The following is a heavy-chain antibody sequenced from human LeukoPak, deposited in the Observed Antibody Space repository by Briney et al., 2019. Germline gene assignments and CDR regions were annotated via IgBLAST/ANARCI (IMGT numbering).Heavy chain of an antibody. D-gene: IGHD5-12*01. CDR1: GSTFDDYA. CDR3: AKARGYSDF. J-gene: IGHJ4*02. V-gene: IGHV3-43*02. CDR2: ISGDGGDT. Sequence: PGGSLRLSCAASGSTFDDYAMHWVRQAPGKGLEWVCLISGDGGDTFYADSVKGRFTITRDNSKKSLYLQMNSLRTEDTAFYYCAKARGYSDFWGQGTLVTVSS.